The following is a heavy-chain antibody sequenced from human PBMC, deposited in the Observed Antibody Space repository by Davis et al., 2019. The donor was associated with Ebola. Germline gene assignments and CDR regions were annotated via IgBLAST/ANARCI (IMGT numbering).Heavy chain of an antibody. CDR1: GFIFSNYG. D-gene: IGHD4-17*01. J-gene: IGHJ4*02. V-gene: IGHV3-30*18. Sequence: GESLKISCAGSGFIFSNYGMHWVRQAPGKGLEWMAVISYDGSDKHYADSVKGRFTISRDNPKKTLYLHLNSLRTEDTAVYYCAKAHDYGASALDWGQGTLVTVSS. CDR2: ISYDGSDK. CDR3: AKAHDYGASALD.